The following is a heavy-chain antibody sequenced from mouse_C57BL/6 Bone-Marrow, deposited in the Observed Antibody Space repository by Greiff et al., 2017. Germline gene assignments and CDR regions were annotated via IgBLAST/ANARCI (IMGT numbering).Heavy chain of an antibody. D-gene: IGHD1-1*01. Sequence: LQESGAELVRPGASVTLSCKASGYTFTDYEMHWVKQTPVHGLEWIGAIDPETGGTAYNQKFKGKAILTADKSSSTAYMELRSLTSEDSAVYYCTVVARYFDVWGTGTTVTVSS. V-gene: IGHV1-15*01. CDR3: TVVARYFDV. CDR1: GYTFTDYE. CDR2: IDPETGGT. J-gene: IGHJ1*03.